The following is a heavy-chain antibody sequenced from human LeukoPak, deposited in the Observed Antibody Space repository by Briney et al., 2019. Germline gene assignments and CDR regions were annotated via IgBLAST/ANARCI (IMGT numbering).Heavy chain of an antibody. Sequence: GESPQISCQASGDTFSDTYIAWVRQMAGKGLEWMGIVYFDGSDTRYSPSFQGQVTISVDQSISRAYLQWTSLKTSDTAMYYCARFLHGNSLDYWGQGPLDNVSS. CDR3: ARFLHGNSLDY. CDR1: GDTFSDTY. V-gene: IGHV5-51*01. D-gene: IGHD1-7*01. CDR2: VYFDGSDT. J-gene: IGHJ4*02.